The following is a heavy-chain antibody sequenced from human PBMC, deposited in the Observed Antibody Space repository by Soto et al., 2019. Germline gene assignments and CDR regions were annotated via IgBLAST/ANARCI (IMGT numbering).Heavy chain of an antibody. J-gene: IGHJ4*02. CDR2: IYPGDSDT. CDR3: ARISIGSIAAAGTLDY. D-gene: IGHD6-13*01. Sequence: GESLKISCKGSGYSFTSYWIGWVRQMPGKGLEWMGIIYPGDSDTRYSPSFQGQVTISADKSISTAYLQWSSLKASDIAMYYCARISIGSIAAAGTLDYWGQGTLVTVSS. V-gene: IGHV5-51*01. CDR1: GYSFTSYW.